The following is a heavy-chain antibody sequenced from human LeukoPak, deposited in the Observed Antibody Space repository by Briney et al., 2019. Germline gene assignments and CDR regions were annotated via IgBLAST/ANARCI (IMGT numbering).Heavy chain of an antibody. J-gene: IGHJ4*02. CDR1: GFTFSSYA. Sequence: GGSLRLSCAASGFTFSSYAMSWVRQAPGKGLEWVSGISVSGGSIYYADSVTSRFTISRDNSKDTLYLQMNSLRVEDTALYYCAKEHSVLTMMRGLDSWGQGTLVTVSS. CDR3: AKEHSVLTMMRGLDS. CDR2: ISVSGGSI. D-gene: IGHD3-22*01. V-gene: IGHV3-23*01.